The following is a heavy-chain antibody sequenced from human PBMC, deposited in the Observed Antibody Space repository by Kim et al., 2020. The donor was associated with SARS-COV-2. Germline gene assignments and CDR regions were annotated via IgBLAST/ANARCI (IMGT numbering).Heavy chain of an antibody. D-gene: IGHD1-1*01. J-gene: IGHJ2*01. CDR1: GFIFRSYW. V-gene: IGHV3-7*01. CDR3: ARDWKGSTSVYFDL. CDR2: IKQDGSEK. Sequence: GGSLRLSCAASGFIFRSYWKSWVRQAPGKGLEWVASIKQDGSEKFYVDSVKGRFTISRDNAKNSLYLQMNSLRVEDTAVYYCARDWKGSTSVYFDLWGRGTLVTVSS.